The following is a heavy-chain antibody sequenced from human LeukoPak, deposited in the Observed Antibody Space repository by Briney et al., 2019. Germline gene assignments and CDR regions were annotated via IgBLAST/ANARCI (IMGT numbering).Heavy chain of an antibody. CDR1: GGSISSSSYD. J-gene: IGHJ2*01. CDR3: ARRVEMATIISYRYFDL. D-gene: IGHD5-24*01. V-gene: IGHV4-39*01. CDR2: IYYSGST. Sequence: SETLSLTCTVSGGSISSSSYDWGWIRQPPGKGLEWIGSIYYSGSTYYNPSLKSRVTISVDTSKNQFSLKLSSVTAADTAVYYCARRVEMATIISYRYFDLWGRGTLVTVSS.